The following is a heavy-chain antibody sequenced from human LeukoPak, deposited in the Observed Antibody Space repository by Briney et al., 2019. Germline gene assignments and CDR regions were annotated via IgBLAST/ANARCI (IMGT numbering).Heavy chain of an antibody. CDR1: GFTFSSHE. V-gene: IGHV3-48*03. D-gene: IGHD2-2*01. CDR3: ARGGYCSSSICYSLNAFDI. J-gene: IGHJ3*02. CDR2: ISSSGTTI. Sequence: GGSLRLSCAASGFTFSSHEMNWVRQAPGKGLEWVSYISSSGTTIYYAGSVKGRFTISRDNAKNSLYLQMNSLRAEDTAVYYCARGGYCSSSICYSLNAFDIWGQGTMFTVSS.